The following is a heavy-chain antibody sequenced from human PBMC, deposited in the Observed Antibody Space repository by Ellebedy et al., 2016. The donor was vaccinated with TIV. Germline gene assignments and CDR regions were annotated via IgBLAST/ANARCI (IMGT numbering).Heavy chain of an antibody. CDR2: KRFDGRNE. V-gene: IGHV3-30*02. D-gene: IGHD6-19*01. Sequence: GGSLRLSCVASGFTFSTYGMHWVRQAPGKGLEWVAFKRFDGRNEYNGDFVKGRFIISRDLSKNTLYLQMNRLRSEDTGIYYCTRETNPPPGALAGTGFDCWGQGTLVIVSS. CDR3: TRETNPPPGALAGTGFDC. J-gene: IGHJ4*02. CDR1: GFTFSTYG.